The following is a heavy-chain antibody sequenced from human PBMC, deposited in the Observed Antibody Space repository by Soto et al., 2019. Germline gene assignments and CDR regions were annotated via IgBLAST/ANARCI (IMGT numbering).Heavy chain of an antibody. J-gene: IGHJ6*02. Sequence: QVQLVQSGAEVKKPGASVKVSCKVSGYTLTELSMHWVRQAPGKGLEWMGGFDPEDGETIYAQKFQGRVTMTEDTSTDTAYMELSSLRSDDTAVYYCATVSDYVWGSYSQEDYYYGMDVWGQGTTVTVSS. CDR3: ATVSDYVWGSYSQEDYYYGMDV. D-gene: IGHD3-16*01. CDR1: GYTLTELS. CDR2: FDPEDGET. V-gene: IGHV1-24*01.